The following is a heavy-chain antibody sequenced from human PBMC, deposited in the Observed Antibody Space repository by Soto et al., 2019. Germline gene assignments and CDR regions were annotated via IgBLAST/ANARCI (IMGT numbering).Heavy chain of an antibody. Sequence: QVQLVQSGAEVKKPGSSVKVSCKASGGTFSSYTISWVRQAPGQGLEWMGRIIPTLGIANYAQKFQGRVTTTADKSTSTAYMELSSLRSEDTAVYYCACDARSSFDWFDPWGQGTLVTVSS. V-gene: IGHV1-69*02. CDR3: ACDARSSFDWFDP. D-gene: IGHD2-2*01. CDR2: IIPTLGIA. J-gene: IGHJ5*02. CDR1: GGTFSSYT.